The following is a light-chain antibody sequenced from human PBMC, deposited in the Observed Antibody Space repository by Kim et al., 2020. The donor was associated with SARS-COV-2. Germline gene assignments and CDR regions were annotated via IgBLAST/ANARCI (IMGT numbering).Light chain of an antibody. J-gene: IGLJ2*01. CDR2: DGS. CDR3: CSYAGSVV. CDR1: SSDVGNYNL. Sequence: PSQSITISCTGSSSDVGNYNLFSWYQQRPGKAPELLIYDGSKRPSGVSNRFSGSKSGNTASLTISGLQAEDEADYYCCSYAGSVVFGGGTQLTVL. V-gene: IGLV2-23*01.